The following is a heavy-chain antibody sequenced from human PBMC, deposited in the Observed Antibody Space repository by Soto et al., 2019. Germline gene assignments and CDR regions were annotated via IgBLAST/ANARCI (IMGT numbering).Heavy chain of an antibody. CDR2: IYYSGST. V-gene: IGHV4-59*08. Sequence: SETLSLTCTVSGGSISSYYWSWIRQPPGKGLEWIGYIYYSGSTNYNPSLKSRVTISVDTSKNQFSLKLSSVTAADTAVYYCARRRKDYYYYYYYMDVWGKGTTVTVSS. CDR3: ARRRKDYYYYYYYMDV. D-gene: IGHD4-17*01. J-gene: IGHJ6*03. CDR1: GGSISSYY.